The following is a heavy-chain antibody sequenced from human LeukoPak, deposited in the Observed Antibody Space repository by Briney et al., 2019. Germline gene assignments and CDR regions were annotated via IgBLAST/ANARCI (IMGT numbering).Heavy chain of an antibody. CDR1: GFTFSSYW. V-gene: IGHV3-74*01. CDR3: AKSIVPNAFDI. D-gene: IGHD1-26*01. Sequence: AGGSLRLSCAASGFTFSSYWMHWVRQAPGKGLVWVSRINSDGSSTSYADSVKGRFTISRDNAKNTLYLQMNSLRVEDTAVYYCAKSIVPNAFDIWGQGTMVTVSS. J-gene: IGHJ3*02. CDR2: INSDGSST.